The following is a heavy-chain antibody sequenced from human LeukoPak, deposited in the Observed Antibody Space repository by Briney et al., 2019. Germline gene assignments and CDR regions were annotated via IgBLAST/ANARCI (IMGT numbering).Heavy chain of an antibody. CDR2: ISSTSSTI. CDR1: EFAFSSYS. J-gene: IGHJ5*02. D-gene: IGHD2-8*01. V-gene: IGHV3-48*04. CDR3: ASQRQWDWFDP. Sequence: GGSLRLSCVASEFAFSSYSMNWVRQAPGKGPEWVSYISSTSSTIDYADSVKGRFTISRDNAKNSLFLQMNSLRVDDTAVYYCASQRQWDWFDPWGQGTLVTVSS.